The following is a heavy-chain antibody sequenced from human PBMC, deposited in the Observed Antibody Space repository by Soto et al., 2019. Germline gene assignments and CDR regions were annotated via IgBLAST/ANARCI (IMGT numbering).Heavy chain of an antibody. V-gene: IGHV3-48*02. CDR2: ISSSSSTI. CDR1: GFTFSSYS. D-gene: IGHD3-3*01. J-gene: IGHJ6*02. CDR3: ARDLTDDFWSGYYYGMDV. Sequence: EVQLVESGGGLVQPGGSLRLSCAASGFTFSSYSMNWVRQAPGKGLEWVSYISSSSSTIYYADSVKGRFTISRDNAKNSLYLQMNILRDEDTAVYYCARDLTDDFWSGYYYGMDVWGQGTTVTVSS.